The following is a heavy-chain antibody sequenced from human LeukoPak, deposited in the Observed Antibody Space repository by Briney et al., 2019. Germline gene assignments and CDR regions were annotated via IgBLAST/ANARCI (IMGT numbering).Heavy chain of an antibody. CDR3: PKSGQGMDV. Sequence: PGRSLRLSCAASGFTFSSYGMHWVRQAPGKGLEWVAVISYDGSNKYYADSVKGRFTISRDNSKNTLYLQMNSRRVGATAVYYWPKSGQGMDVWGKGTTVTVSS. CDR2: ISYDGSNK. J-gene: IGHJ6*04. D-gene: IGHD6-25*01. V-gene: IGHV3-30*18. CDR1: GFTFSSYG.